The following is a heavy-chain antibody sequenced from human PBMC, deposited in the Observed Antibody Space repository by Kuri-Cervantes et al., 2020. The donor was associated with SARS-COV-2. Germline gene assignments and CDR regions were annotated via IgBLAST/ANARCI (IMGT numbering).Heavy chain of an antibody. V-gene: IGHV3-11*01. Sequence: GESLKISCAASGFTFSDYYMSWIRQAPGKGLEWVSYISSSGSTIYYADPVKGRFTISRDNAKNSLYLQMNSLRAEDTAVYYCTTFYTLDVFDYWGQGTLVTVSS. CDR2: ISSSGSTI. D-gene: IGHD2-2*02. J-gene: IGHJ4*02. CDR3: TTFYTLDVFDY. CDR1: GFTFSDYY.